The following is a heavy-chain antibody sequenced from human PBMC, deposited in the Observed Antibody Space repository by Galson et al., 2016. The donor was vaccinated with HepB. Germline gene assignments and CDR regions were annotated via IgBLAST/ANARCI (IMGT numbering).Heavy chain of an antibody. CDR3: AGGPGWTEDY. CDR1: GFTFSSYW. J-gene: IGHJ4*02. CDR2: INKDGSEI. D-gene: IGHD2-15*01. Sequence: SLRLSCAASGFTFSSYWMNWVRQAPGKGLQWVANINKDGSEINYVDSLKGRFTISRDNVKNSLYLQMNSLRAEDTAVYYCAGGPGWTEDYWGQGTLVTVSS. V-gene: IGHV3-7*03.